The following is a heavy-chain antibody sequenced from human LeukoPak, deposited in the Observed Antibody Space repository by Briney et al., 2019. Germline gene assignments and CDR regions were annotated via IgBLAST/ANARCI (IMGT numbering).Heavy chain of an antibody. J-gene: IGHJ6*03. CDR3: ARGQQQLVRGEDYYYYYYMDV. D-gene: IGHD6-13*01. CDR1: GYTFTGYY. V-gene: IGHV1-2*02. CDR2: INPNSGGT. Sequence: ASVKVSCKASGYTFTGYYMHWVRQAPGQGLEWMGWINPNSGGTNYAQKFQGRVTMTRDTSISTAYMVLSRLRSDDTAVYYCARGQQQLVRGEDYYYYYYMDVWGKGTTVTVSS.